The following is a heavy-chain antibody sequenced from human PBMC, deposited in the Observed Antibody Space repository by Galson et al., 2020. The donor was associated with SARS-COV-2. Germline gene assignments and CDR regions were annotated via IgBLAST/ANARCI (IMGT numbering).Heavy chain of an antibody. CDR3: ARNPGYDYYYYYMDV. CDR2: IYYSGST. CDR1: GGSISSYY. Sequence: SETLSLTCTVSGGSISSYYWSWIRQPPGKGLEWIGYIYYSGSTNYNPSLKSRVTISVDTSKNQFSLKLSSVTAADTAVYYCARNPGYDYYYYYMDVWGKGTTVTVSS. V-gene: IGHV4-59*08. D-gene: IGHD5-18*01. J-gene: IGHJ6*03.